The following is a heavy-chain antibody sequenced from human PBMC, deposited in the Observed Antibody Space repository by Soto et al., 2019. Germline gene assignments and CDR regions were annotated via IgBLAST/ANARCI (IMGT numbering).Heavy chain of an antibody. Sequence: QVQLQESGPGLVKPSETLSLTCTVSGGPISSYYWSWIRQPPGKGLEWIGYIYYSGSTNYNPSLKXRXTXXVDTSKNQFSLKLSSVTAADTAVYYCARFNWYFDLWGRGTLVTVSS. CDR1: GGPISSYY. CDR2: IYYSGST. CDR3: ARFNWYFDL. V-gene: IGHV4-59*08. J-gene: IGHJ2*01.